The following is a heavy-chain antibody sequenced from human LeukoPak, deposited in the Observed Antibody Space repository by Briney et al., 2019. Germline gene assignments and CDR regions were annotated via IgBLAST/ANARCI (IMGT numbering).Heavy chain of an antibody. CDR3: AREAADDFWSSDYPMTKEFDY. Sequence: PSETLSLTCTVSGGSISSYYWSWIRQPAGKGLEWIGRIYTSGSTNYNPSLKSRVTMSVDTSKNQFSLKLSSVTAADTAVYYCAREAADDFWSSDYPMTKEFDYWGQGTLVTVSS. CDR1: GGSISSYY. J-gene: IGHJ4*02. V-gene: IGHV4-4*07. D-gene: IGHD3-3*01. CDR2: IYTSGST.